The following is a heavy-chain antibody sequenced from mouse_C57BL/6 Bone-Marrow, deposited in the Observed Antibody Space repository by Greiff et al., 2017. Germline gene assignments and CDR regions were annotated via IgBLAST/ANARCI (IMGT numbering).Heavy chain of an antibody. J-gene: IGHJ2*01. CDR1: GYAFTNYL. CDR3: ARRIFFDY. CDR2: INPGSGGT. Sequence: QVQLQQSGAELVRPGTSVKVSCKASGYAFTNYLIEWVKQRPGQGLEWIGVINPGSGGTNYNEKFKGKATLTADKSSSTAYMQLSSLTSEDSAVYFCARRIFFDYWGQGTTLTVSS. V-gene: IGHV1-54*01.